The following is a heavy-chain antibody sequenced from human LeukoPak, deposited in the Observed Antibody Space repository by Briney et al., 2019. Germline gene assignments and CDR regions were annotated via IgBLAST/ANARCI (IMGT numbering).Heavy chain of an antibody. V-gene: IGHV4-39*01. CDR3: TRVLGTMIPFDI. J-gene: IGHJ3*02. D-gene: IGHD3-22*01. CDR1: GGSISSSSYY. Sequence: PSETLSLTCTVSGGSISSSSYYWGWIRQPPGKGLEWIGSIYYSGSTYYNPSLKSRVTISVDTSKNQFSLKLSSVTAADTAVYYCTRVLGTMIPFDIWGQGTMVTVSS. CDR2: IYYSGST.